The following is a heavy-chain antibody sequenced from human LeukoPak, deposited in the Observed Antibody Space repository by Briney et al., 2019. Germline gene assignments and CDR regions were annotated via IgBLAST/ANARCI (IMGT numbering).Heavy chain of an antibody. CDR2: INHSGST. D-gene: IGHD6-13*01. V-gene: IGHV4-34*01. J-gene: IGHJ4*02. CDR3: ARAYSSSWIDY. Sequence: SETLSLNCAVYGGSFSGYYWSWIRQPPGKGLEWIGEINHSGSTNYNPSLKSRVTISVDTTKNQFSLKLSSVTAADTAVYYCARAYSSSWIDYWGQGTLVTVSS. CDR1: GGSFSGYY.